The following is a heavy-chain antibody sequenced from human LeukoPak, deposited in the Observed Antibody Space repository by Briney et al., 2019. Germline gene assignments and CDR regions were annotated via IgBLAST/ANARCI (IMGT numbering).Heavy chain of an antibody. V-gene: IGHV3-15*04. CDR3: TMDDVGLAPDY. Sequence: GGSLRHSCAASGFTFNSYAMYWVRQAPGKGLEWVGRIESKTDGGTTYYAAPVKGRFTISRDDSKNTLYLQMNSLKTEDTAVYFCTMDDVGLAPDYWGQGTLVTVSS. CDR2: IESKTDGGTT. D-gene: IGHD1-26*01. J-gene: IGHJ4*02. CDR1: GFTFNSYA.